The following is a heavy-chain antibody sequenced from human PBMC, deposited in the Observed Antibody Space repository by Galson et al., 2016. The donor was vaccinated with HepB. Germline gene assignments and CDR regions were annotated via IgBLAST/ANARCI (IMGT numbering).Heavy chain of an antibody. J-gene: IGHJ4*02. CDR1: GFTFSGSW. CDR3: VTRDNIGRYPY. CDR2: INDRGSGT. V-gene: IGHV3-64D*06. D-gene: IGHD6-19*01. Sequence: SLRLSCAASGFTFSGSWMSWVRQAPGKGLQYVSAINDRGSGTYYADSVKGRFIISRDNSRNILYLHMTSLTIEDTAVYYCVTRDNIGRYPYWGQGTLVTVSP.